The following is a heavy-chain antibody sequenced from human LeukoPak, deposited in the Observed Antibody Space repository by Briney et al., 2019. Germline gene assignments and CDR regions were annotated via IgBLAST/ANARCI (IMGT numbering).Heavy chain of an antibody. Sequence: ASVKISCKASGYTFISYGISWVRQAPGQGLEWMGWISAYNGNTNYAQKLQGRVTMTTDTSTSTAYMELRSLRSDDTAVYYCARAKYYYGSGSYYNDYYYGMDVWGQGTTVTVSS. CDR1: GYTFISYG. CDR2: ISAYNGNT. J-gene: IGHJ6*02. CDR3: ARAKYYYGSGSYYNDYYYGMDV. D-gene: IGHD3-10*01. V-gene: IGHV1-18*01.